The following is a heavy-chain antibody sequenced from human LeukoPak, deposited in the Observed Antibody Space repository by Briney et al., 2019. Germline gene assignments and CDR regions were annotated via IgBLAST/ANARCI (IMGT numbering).Heavy chain of an antibody. CDR1: GGSISSGGYY. CDR3: ARRAYCGGDCYSEPYYFGY. J-gene: IGHJ4*02. V-gene: IGHV4-31*03. D-gene: IGHD2-21*02. Sequence: PSQTLSLTCTVSGGSISSGGYYWSWIRQHPGKGLEWIGYIYYSGSTYYNPSLKSRVTISVDTSKNQFSLKLSSVTAADTAVYYCARRAYCGGDCYSEPYYFGYWGQGTLVTVSS. CDR2: IYYSGST.